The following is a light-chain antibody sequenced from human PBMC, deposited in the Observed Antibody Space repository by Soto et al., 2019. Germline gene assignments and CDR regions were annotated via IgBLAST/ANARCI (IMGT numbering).Light chain of an antibody. Sequence: DIQMTQSPSTLSASVGDRVTITYRASQSISSWLAWYQQKPGQAPKLLIYKASSLESGVPSRFSGSGSGTEFTLTISSLQPDDFATYFCQQYDSFSLTFGGGTKVEIK. V-gene: IGKV1-5*03. J-gene: IGKJ4*01. CDR3: QQYDSFSLT. CDR2: KAS. CDR1: QSISSW.